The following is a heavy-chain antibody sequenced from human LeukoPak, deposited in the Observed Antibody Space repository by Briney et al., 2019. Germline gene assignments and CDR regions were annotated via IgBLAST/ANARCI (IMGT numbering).Heavy chain of an antibody. D-gene: IGHD1-26*01. CDR2: ISGSGGST. CDR3: ARDRVGATLYFDY. V-gene: IGHV3-23*01. Sequence: GGSLRLSCAASGFTFSSYGMSWVRQAPGKGLEWVSAISGSGGSTYYADSVKGRFTISRDNSKNTLYLQMNSLRAEDTAVYYCARDRVGATLYFDYWGQGTLVTVSS. J-gene: IGHJ4*02. CDR1: GFTFSSYG.